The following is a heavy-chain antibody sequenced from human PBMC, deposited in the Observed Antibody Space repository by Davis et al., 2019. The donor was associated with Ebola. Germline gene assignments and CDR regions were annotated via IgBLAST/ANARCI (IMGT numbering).Heavy chain of an antibody. V-gene: IGHV1-18*01. D-gene: IGHD2-2*01. Sequence: AASVKVSCKASGYTFTSYGISWVRQAPGQGLEWMGWISAYNGNTNSAQKLQGRVTMTTDTSTSTAYMELRSLRSDDTAVYYCARNQLGYCSSTSCGFRGWFDPWGQGTLVTVSS. CDR1: GYTFTSYG. CDR2: ISAYNGNT. J-gene: IGHJ5*02. CDR3: ARNQLGYCSSTSCGFRGWFDP.